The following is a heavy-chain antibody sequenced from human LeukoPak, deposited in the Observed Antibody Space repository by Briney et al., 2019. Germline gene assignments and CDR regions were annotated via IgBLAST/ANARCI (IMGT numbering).Heavy chain of an antibody. Sequence: SQTLSHTCTVSGGSISSGGHYWSWIRQPAGKGLEYLGRISSTGSTNYNPSLRSRVTISADTSKNHFSLKLTSVTAADTAVYYCARDQTYSGSGIYTYFDYWGQGILVTVSS. J-gene: IGHJ4*02. D-gene: IGHD3-10*01. V-gene: IGHV4-61*02. CDR1: GGSISSGGHY. CDR2: ISSTGST. CDR3: ARDQTYSGSGIYTYFDY.